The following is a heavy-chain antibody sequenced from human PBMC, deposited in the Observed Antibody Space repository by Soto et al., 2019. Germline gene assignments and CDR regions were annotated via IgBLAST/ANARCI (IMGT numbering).Heavy chain of an antibody. CDR3: ARRMYTGIYYEGNGFDP. D-gene: IGHD1-26*01. J-gene: IGHJ5*01. CDR1: GGTFSRYA. Sequence: SVKVSCQASGGTFSRYAISWVRQAPGQGLEWMGGINPILGTANCAQTFQGRVTINADQSTSTAYMELRSLRSEDTAVYYCARRMYTGIYYEGNGFDPWGQGTPVTVSS. V-gene: IGHV1-69*10. CDR2: INPILGTA.